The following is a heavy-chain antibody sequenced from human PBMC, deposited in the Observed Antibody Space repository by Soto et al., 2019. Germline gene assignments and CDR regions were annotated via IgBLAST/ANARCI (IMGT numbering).Heavy chain of an antibody. Sequence: QLQLQESGSGLVKPSQTLSLTCAVSGGSISSGGYSWSWIRQPPGKGLEWIGYIYHSGSTYYNPSLKRRVTISVDRSKNQFSLKLSSVTAADTAVYYCARDNKARHRGEFQHWGQGTLVTVSS. CDR3: ARDNKARHRGEFQH. CDR2: IYHSGST. D-gene: IGHD1-26*01. J-gene: IGHJ1*01. CDR1: GGSISSGGYS. V-gene: IGHV4-30-2*01.